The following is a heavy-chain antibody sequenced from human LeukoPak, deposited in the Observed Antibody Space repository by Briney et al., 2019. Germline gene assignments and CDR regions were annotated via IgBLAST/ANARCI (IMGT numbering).Heavy chain of an antibody. J-gene: IGHJ3*02. CDR3: ARHKYSSGWPPEGAFDI. V-gene: IGHV4-34*01. CDR2: IYYSGST. Sequence: SETLSLTCAVYGGSFSGYYWSWIRQPPGKGLEWIGSIYYSGSTYYNPSLKSRVTISVDTSKNQFSLKLSSVTAADTAVYYCARHKYSSGWPPEGAFDIWGQGTMVTVSS. D-gene: IGHD6-19*01. CDR1: GGSFSGYY.